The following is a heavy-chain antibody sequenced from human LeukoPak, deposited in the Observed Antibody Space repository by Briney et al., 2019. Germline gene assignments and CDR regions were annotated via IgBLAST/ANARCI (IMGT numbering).Heavy chain of an antibody. CDR1: GFSFSGYW. V-gene: IGHV3-7*03. D-gene: IGHD3-9*01. J-gene: IGHJ5*02. CDR3: ARLMGDIFNP. Sequence: GGSLRLSCAASGFSFSGYWMSWVRQTPGKGLEWVANIKQDGSEKYYVDSVKGRFTISRDNAKNSLYLQMNSLRAEDTAVYYCARLMGDIFNPWGQGTLVTVSS. CDR2: IKQDGSEK.